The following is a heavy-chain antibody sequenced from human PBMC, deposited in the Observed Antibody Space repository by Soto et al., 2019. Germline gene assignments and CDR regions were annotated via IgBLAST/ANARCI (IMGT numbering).Heavy chain of an antibody. CDR1: GFTFSSYA. V-gene: IGHV3-23*01. CDR2: ISGSGGST. CDR3: ATTMATILHYFDY. D-gene: IGHD5-12*01. Sequence: EVQLLESGGGLVQPGGSLRLSCAASGFTFSSYAMSWVRQAPGKGLERVSAISGSGGSTYYADSVKGRFTISRDNSKNTLYLQMNSLRAEDTAVYYCATTMATILHYFDYWGQGTLVTVSS. J-gene: IGHJ4*02.